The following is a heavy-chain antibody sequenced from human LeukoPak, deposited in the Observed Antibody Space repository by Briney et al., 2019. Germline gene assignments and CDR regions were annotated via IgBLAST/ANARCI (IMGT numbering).Heavy chain of an antibody. CDR1: GGTFSSYA. CDR3: ARFPARGSYYYGAFDI. CDR2: IIPIFGTA. V-gene: IGHV1-69*01. D-gene: IGHD1-26*01. Sequence: SVKVSCKASGGTFSSYAISWVRQAPGQGLEWMGGIIPIFGTANYAQKFQGRVTITADESTNTAYMELSSLRSEDTAVYYCARFPARGSYYYGAFDIWGQGTMVTVSS. J-gene: IGHJ3*02.